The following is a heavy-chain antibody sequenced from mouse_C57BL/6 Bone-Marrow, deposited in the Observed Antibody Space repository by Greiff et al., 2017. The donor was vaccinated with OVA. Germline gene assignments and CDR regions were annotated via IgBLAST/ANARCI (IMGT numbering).Heavy chain of an antibody. CDR1: GYTFTDYE. V-gene: IGHV1-15*01. Sequence: VHLVESGAELVRPGASVTLSCKASGYTFTDYEMHWVKQTPVHGLEWIGAIDPETGGTAYNQKFKGKAILTADKSSSTAYMELRSLTSEDTAVYYCARKGDSNYEFAYWGQGTLVTVSA. D-gene: IGHD2-5*01. J-gene: IGHJ3*01. CDR2: IDPETGGT. CDR3: ARKGDSNYEFAY.